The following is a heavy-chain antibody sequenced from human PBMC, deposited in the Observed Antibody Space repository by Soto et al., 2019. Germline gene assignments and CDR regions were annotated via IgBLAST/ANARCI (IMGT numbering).Heavy chain of an antibody. CDR2: IKRKSEGGVT. Sequence: PGGTLRLSCAASGLNFTNAWMKWVRQFPGKGLEWVGRIKRKSEGGVTDYGAPVRGRFTISRDDSKSMLFLHMSSLKTEDTALYYCTINLIGSLGGRIVDFDYWGRGSLVTVYS. CDR3: TINLIGSLGGRIVDFDY. CDR1: GLNFTNAW. J-gene: IGHJ4*02. V-gene: IGHV3-15*01. D-gene: IGHD3-16*01.